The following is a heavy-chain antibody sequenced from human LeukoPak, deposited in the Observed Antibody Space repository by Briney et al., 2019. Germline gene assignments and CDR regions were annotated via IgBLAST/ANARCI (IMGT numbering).Heavy chain of an antibody. J-gene: IGHJ4*02. CDR2: TRNEINAYTK. Sequence: PGGSLRLSCAVSGFTVRDHYMDWVRQAPGKGLEWLGRTRNEINAYTKEYAASVKGRFSISRDDAKNLLFLQMNNLKTEDTALYYCARSKSTRDFDYWGQGTLVTISS. V-gene: IGHV3-72*01. CDR3: ARSKSTRDFDY. D-gene: IGHD2-15*01. CDR1: GFTVRDHY.